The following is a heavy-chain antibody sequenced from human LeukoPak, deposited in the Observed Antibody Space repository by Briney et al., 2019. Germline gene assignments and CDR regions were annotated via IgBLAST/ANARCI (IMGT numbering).Heavy chain of an antibody. CDR2: IKQDGSEK. V-gene: IGHV3-7*01. J-gene: IGHJ5*02. CDR1: GFTFSSYW. CDR3: AGGRILYCSSTSCSPGP. Sequence: GGSLRLSCAASGFTFSSYWMSWVRQAPGKGLEWVANIKQDGSEKYYVDSVKGRFTISRDNAKNSLYLQMNSLRAEDTAVYYCAGGRILYCSSTSCSPGPWGQGTLVTVSS. D-gene: IGHD2-2*01.